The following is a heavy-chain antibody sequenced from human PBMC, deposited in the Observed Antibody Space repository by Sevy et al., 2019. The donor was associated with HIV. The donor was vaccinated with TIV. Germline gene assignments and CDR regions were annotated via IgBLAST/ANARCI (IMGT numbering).Heavy chain of an antibody. J-gene: IGHJ4*02. CDR3: ARDLTFTGFDY. CDR1: GFTFSSYS. Sequence: GGSLRLSCAASGFTFSSYSMNWVRQAPGKGLEWVSYISSSSTIYYADSVKGRFTISRDNAKNSLYLQMNSLRAEDTAVYYCARDLTFTGFDYWGQGTLVTVSS. CDR2: ISSSSTI. V-gene: IGHV3-48*01.